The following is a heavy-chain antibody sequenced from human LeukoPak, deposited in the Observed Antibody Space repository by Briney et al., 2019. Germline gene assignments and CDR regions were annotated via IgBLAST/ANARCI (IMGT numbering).Heavy chain of an antibody. D-gene: IGHD3-22*01. J-gene: IGHJ4*02. CDR3: AAELATYDSSGFKWDY. Sequence: SVKVSCKASGFTFTSSAMQWVRQARGQRLEWIGWIVVGSGNTNYAQKFQERVTITRDMSTSTAYMELSSLRSEDTAVYYCAAELATYDSSGFKWDYWGQGTLVTVSS. CDR1: GFTFTSSA. CDR2: IVVGSGNT. V-gene: IGHV1-58*02.